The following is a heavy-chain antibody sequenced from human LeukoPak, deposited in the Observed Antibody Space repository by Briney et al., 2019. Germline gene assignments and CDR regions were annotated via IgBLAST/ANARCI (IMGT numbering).Heavy chain of an antibody. D-gene: IGHD3-10*01. CDR3: ARPLRGSGRLTGYYYGMDV. CDR2: IYYSGST. Sequence: SETLSLTCTVSGGSISSSRYYWGCIRQPPGKGLEWLGCIYYSGSTYNNPSLKSRVTISVDTSRNQFSLKLSSVTAADTAVYYCARPLRGSGRLTGYYYGMDVWGQGTTVTVSS. CDR1: GGSISSSRYY. J-gene: IGHJ6*02. V-gene: IGHV4-39*01.